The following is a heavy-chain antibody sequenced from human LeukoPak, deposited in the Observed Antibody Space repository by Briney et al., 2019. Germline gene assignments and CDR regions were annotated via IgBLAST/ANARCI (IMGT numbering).Heavy chain of an antibody. D-gene: IGHD6-19*01. J-gene: IGHJ6*03. Sequence: PGGSLRLSCAASGFTFSNYAMSWVREAPERGLEWISVIYSGGSTYYADSVKGRFTISRDDSKNTLYLQMNSLRAEDTAIYYCARAQWRTYSYYYMDVWGKGTTVTVSS. CDR1: GFTFSNYA. CDR3: ARAQWRTYSYYYMDV. CDR2: IYSGGST. V-gene: IGHV3-53*01.